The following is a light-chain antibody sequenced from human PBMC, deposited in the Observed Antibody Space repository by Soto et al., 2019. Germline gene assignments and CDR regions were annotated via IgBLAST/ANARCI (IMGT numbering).Light chain of an antibody. CDR2: AAS. CDR3: QQYDNLPS. CDR1: QSISSY. V-gene: IGKV1-33*01. Sequence: DIQMTHSQSSLSASVGDRVNIHCRASQSISSYLNWYQQKRGEAPKLLIYAASRLQSGVPSRFSGSGSGTDFTFTISSLQPEDTATYYCQQYDNLPSFGGGTKVDI. J-gene: IGKJ4*01.